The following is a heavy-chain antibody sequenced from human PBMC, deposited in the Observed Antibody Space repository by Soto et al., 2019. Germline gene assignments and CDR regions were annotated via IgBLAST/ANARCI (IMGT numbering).Heavy chain of an antibody. CDR1: GGTFSSCA. Sequence: QVQLVQSGAEVKKPGSSVKVSCKASGGTFSSCAISWVRQAPGQGLEWMGGIIPIFGTANYAQKFQGRVTITADESTSTAYMELSSLRSEDTAVYYCARGRIVVVPAATHYYYYGMDVWGQGTTVTVSS. J-gene: IGHJ6*02. D-gene: IGHD2-2*01. CDR3: ARGRIVVVPAATHYYYYGMDV. CDR2: IIPIFGTA. V-gene: IGHV1-69*01.